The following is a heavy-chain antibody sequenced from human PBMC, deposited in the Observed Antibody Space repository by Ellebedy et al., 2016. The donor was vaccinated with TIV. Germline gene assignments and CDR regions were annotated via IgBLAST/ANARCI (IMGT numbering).Heavy chain of an antibody. V-gene: IGHV2-5*01. CDR2: IYWNDDK. CDR1: GFSLTTSGVG. Sequence: SGPTLVKPTQTLTLTCTFSGFSLTTSGVGVGWIRQPPGKALEWLALIYWNDDKRYSTSLKSRITITKDTSKNQVVLTMTNMDPVDTATYYCAHGRGYSRPGLFHYWGQGTLVTVSS. D-gene: IGHD5-18*01. CDR3: AHGRGYSRPGLFHY. J-gene: IGHJ4*02.